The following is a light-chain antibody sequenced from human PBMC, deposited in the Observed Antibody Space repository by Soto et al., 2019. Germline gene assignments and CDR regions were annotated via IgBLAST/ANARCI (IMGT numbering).Light chain of an antibody. J-gene: IGKJ5*01. CDR3: QQYNNWPPIT. Sequence: EIVMTQSPATLSVSPGERATLFCRASQGISTLLAWYQQKPGQAPRLLIYGASTRATGIPARFSGSGSGTEFTLTISSLQYEDFAVYYCQQYNNWPPITFGQGTRLEIK. CDR2: GAS. V-gene: IGKV3-15*01. CDR1: QGISTL.